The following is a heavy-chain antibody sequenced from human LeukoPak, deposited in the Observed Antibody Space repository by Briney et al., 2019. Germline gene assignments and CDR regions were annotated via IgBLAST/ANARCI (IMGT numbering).Heavy chain of an antibody. V-gene: IGHV1-69*13. Sequence: SVKVSCKASGGTFSSYAISWVQQAPGQGLEWMGGIIPIFGTANYAQKFQGRVTITADESTSTAYMELSSLRSEDTAVYYCARGGLSTIFGVVIGYYYGMDVWGQGTTVTVSS. J-gene: IGHJ6*02. CDR2: IIPIFGTA. CDR3: ARGGLSTIFGVVIGYYYGMDV. D-gene: IGHD3-3*01. CDR1: GGTFSSYA.